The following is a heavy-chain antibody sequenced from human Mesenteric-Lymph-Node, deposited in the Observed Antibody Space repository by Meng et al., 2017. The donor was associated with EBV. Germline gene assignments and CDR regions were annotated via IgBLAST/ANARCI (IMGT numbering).Heavy chain of an antibody. CDR1: GYRFNSYG. D-gene: IGHD3-10*01. CDR3: ASGGSGINFDY. CDR2: ISADNGNT. V-gene: IGHV1-18*01. Sequence: QLQLVQSGAEVKKPGASVKVSCKASGYRFNSYGISWLRQAPGQGLEWMGWISADNGNTIFAQKFQGRVTMTADSSTSTAYMEVTSLTSDDTAVYYCASGGSGINFDYWGQGTLVTVSS. J-gene: IGHJ4*02.